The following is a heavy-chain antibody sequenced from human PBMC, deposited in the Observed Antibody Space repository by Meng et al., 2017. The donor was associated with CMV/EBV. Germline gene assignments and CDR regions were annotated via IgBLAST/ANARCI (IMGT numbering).Heavy chain of an antibody. CDR1: GFTFSSYW. D-gene: IGHD2-15*01. CDR3: ARICSGATCAVGN. CDR2: INSDGSST. J-gene: IGHJ4*02. Sequence: CAASGFTFSSYWMHWVRQAPGKGLVWVSRINSDGSSTDYADSVKGRFTISRDNAKNTLYLQMTSLRAEDTAVYYCARICSGATCAVGNWGQGTLVTVSS. V-gene: IGHV3-74*01.